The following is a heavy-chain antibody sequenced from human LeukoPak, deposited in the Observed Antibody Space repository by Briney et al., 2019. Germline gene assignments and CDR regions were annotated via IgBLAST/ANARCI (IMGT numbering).Heavy chain of an antibody. Sequence: PSETLSLTCTVSGGSINSVSYYWVWIRQPPGKGLEWIGSIYNSESIYSKPSIRSRVTISLDTSTNQFSLKLSSVTAADTAVYYCARDKGYDFWSGYDAFDIWGQGTMVTVSS. CDR3: ARDKGYDFWSGYDAFDI. V-gene: IGHV4-39*07. CDR2: IYNSESI. D-gene: IGHD3-3*01. J-gene: IGHJ3*02. CDR1: GGSINSVSYY.